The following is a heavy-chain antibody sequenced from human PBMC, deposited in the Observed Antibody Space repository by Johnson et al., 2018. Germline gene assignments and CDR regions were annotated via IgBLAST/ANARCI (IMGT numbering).Heavy chain of an antibody. J-gene: IGHJ4*02. CDR3: AAELEGRTRSLVY. CDR2: ISVRSTYI. CDR1: GFTFTSYT. V-gene: IGHV3-21*01. Sequence: VRLVESGGGQVKPGGSLTVSCVASGFTFTSYTLNWVRQAPGKGLELVSSISVRSTYIFYADSLKGRFITSRDNAKNSLYVQMNSLTVEDTAVYYCAAELEGRTRSLVYWGRGTLVTVSS. D-gene: IGHD2-8*01.